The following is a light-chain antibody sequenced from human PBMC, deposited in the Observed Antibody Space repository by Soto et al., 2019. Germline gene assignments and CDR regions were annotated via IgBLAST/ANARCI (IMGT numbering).Light chain of an antibody. CDR1: QSVNNNY. V-gene: IGKV3-20*01. J-gene: IGKJ2*01. CDR3: QQYGTTRYT. Sequence: EIVLTQSPGTLSLSPGERATLSCRASQSVNNNYLAWYQQKPGQAPRLLIYGASSRATGMPHRFTGSGSGTDFTLTISRMEPEDFAVYYCQQYGTTRYTFGQGTKVDXK. CDR2: GAS.